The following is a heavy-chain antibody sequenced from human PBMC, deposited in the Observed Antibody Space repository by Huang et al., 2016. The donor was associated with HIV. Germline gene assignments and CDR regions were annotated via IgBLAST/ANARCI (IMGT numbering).Heavy chain of an antibody. CDR2: LQYSGCT. Sequence: QLQLQESGPGLVKPSETLSLTCTVSGGSISSSSYYGGWIRQPTGKGLELIGRLQYSGCTSYHPALTSRVTISGDTSKNQFSLKLSSVTAADTAVYYCARHLDDFWSGYSYFDYWGQGTLVPSPQ. CDR1: GGSISSSSYY. D-gene: IGHD3-3*01. V-gene: IGHV4-39*01. CDR3: ARHLDDFWSGYSYFDY. J-gene: IGHJ4*02.